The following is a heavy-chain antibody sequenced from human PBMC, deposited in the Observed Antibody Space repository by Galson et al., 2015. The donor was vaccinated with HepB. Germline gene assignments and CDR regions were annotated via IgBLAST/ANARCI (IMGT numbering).Heavy chain of an antibody. CDR2: ISYDGSNK. J-gene: IGHJ4*02. V-gene: IGHV3-30*04. D-gene: IGHD4-17*01. CDR3: ARGLPHPSYGDYLGGYFDY. Sequence: SLRLSCAASGFTFSSYAMHWVRQAPGKGLEWVAVISYDGSNKYYADSVKGRFTISRDNSKNTLYLQMNSLRAEDSAVYYCARGLPHPSYGDYLGGYFDYWGQGTLVTVSS. CDR1: GFTFSSYA.